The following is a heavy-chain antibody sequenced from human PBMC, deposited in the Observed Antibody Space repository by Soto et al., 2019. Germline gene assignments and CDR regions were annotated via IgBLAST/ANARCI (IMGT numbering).Heavy chain of an antibody. Sequence: GGSLRLSCSASGFIFASYAMSWVRQAPGKGLEWVSVISGSAGTTDYAGSVTGRFTISRDNSKNTLYLHMNSLKGEDTAVYYCAKNGPAYADAFDSWGQGTMVTVSS. CDR2: ISGSAGTT. CDR3: AKNGPAYADAFDS. J-gene: IGHJ3*01. D-gene: IGHD2-8*01. CDR1: GFIFASYA. V-gene: IGHV3-23*01.